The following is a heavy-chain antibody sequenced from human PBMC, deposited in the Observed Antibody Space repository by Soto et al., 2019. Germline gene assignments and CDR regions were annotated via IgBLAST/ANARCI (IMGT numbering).Heavy chain of an antibody. CDR3: AKNQYDSGGYYYDY. CDR2: ISYDGSNK. J-gene: IGHJ4*02. Sequence: GGSLRLSCAASGFTFSSYGMHWVRQAPGKGLEWVAVISYDGSNKYYADSVKGRFTISGDNSKNTLYLQMNSLRAEDTAVYYCAKNQYDSGGYYYDYWGQGTLVTVSS. CDR1: GFTFSSYG. D-gene: IGHD3-22*01. V-gene: IGHV3-30*18.